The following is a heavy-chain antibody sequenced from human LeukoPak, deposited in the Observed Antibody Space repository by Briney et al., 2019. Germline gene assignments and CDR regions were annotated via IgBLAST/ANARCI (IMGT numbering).Heavy chain of an antibody. D-gene: IGHD3-22*01. CDR3: AKRGVVIRVILVGFHKEAYYFDS. CDR1: GFTVSSNY. CDR2: IYSGGST. Sequence: GGSLRLSCAASGFTVSSNYMSWVRQAPGKGLEWVSVIYSGGSTYYADSVKGRFTISRDNSKYTLYLQMNSLRAEDTAVYFCAKRGVVIRVILVGFHKEAYYFDSWGQGALVTVSS. J-gene: IGHJ4*02. V-gene: IGHV3-66*04.